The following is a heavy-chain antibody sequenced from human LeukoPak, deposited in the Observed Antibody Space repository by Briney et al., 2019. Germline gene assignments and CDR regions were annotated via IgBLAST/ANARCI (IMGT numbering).Heavy chain of an antibody. CDR1: GFTFSSYA. D-gene: IGHD3-3*01. V-gene: IGHV3-30-3*01. Sequence: GRSLRLSCAASGFTFSSYAMHWVRQAPGKGLEWVAVISYDGSNKYYADSVKGRFTISRDNSKNTLYLQMNSLRAEDTAVYYCARHSTFFGVVIIKGRVRGPFDYWGQGTLVTVSS. CDR2: ISYDGSNK. J-gene: IGHJ4*02. CDR3: ARHSTFFGVVIIKGRVRGPFDY.